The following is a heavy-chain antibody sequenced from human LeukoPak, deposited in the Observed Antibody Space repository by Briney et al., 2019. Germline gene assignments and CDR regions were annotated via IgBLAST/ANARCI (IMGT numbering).Heavy chain of an antibody. CDR3: ARGSIVATMNYYYGMDV. J-gene: IGHJ6*02. V-gene: IGHV1-2*02. D-gene: IGHD5-12*01. CDR1: GYTFTGYY. Sequence: ASVKVSCKASGYTFTGYYMHWVRQAPGQGLEWMGWINPNGGGTNYAQKFQGRVTMTRDTSISTAYMELSRLRSDDTAVYYCARGSIVATMNYYYGMDVWGQGTTVTVSS. CDR2: INPNGGGT.